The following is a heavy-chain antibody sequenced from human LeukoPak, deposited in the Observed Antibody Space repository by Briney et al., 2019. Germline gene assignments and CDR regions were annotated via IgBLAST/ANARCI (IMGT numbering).Heavy chain of an antibody. J-gene: IGHJ5*02. CDR3: ASSKYYYDSSGHFDP. Sequence: SETLSLTCTVSGGSISSYYWSWIRQPPGKGLEWIGYIYYSGSTNYNPSLKSRVTISVDTSKNRFSLKLSSVTAADTAVYYCASSKYYYDSSGHFDPWGQGTLVTVSS. V-gene: IGHV4-59*01. CDR1: GGSISSYY. D-gene: IGHD3-22*01. CDR2: IYYSGST.